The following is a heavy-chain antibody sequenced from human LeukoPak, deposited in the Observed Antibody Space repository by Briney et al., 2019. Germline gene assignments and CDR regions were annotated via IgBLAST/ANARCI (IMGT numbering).Heavy chain of an antibody. CDR1: GYTLTELS. Sequence: ASVKVSCKVSGYTLTELSMHWVRQAPGKGLEWMGGFDPEDGETIYAQKLQGRVTMTTDTATSTAYMELRSLRSDDTAVYYCARDGAIQLGRDWGQGTLVTVSS. D-gene: IGHD1-1*01. CDR3: ARDGAIQLGRD. J-gene: IGHJ4*02. V-gene: IGHV1-24*01. CDR2: FDPEDGET.